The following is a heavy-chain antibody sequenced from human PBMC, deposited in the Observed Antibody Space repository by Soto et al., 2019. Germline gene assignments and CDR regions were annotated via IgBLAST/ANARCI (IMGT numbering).Heavy chain of an antibody. Sequence: EVQLVESGGGLVQPGRSLRLSCAASGFTFDDYAMHWVRQAPGKGLEWVSGISWNSGSIGYADSVKGRFTISRDNAKNSLYLQMNSLRAEDTALYYCAKDLSSSWTRIWFDPWGQGTLVTVSS. CDR1: GFTFDDYA. V-gene: IGHV3-9*01. D-gene: IGHD6-13*01. CDR3: AKDLSSSWTRIWFDP. J-gene: IGHJ5*02. CDR2: ISWNSGSI.